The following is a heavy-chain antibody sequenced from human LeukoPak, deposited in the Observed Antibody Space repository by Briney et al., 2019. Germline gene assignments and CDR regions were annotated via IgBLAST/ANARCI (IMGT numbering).Heavy chain of an antibody. V-gene: IGHV3-9*01. CDR2: ISWNSGTI. CDR1: GFTFDDYA. Sequence: GGSLRLSCAASGFTFDDYAMHWVRQAPGKGLEWVSGISWNSGTIGYADSVKGRFTISRDNAKNSLYLQMNSLRAEDTALYYCAKVPSSGWSYFDYWGQGTLVTVSS. D-gene: IGHD6-19*01. J-gene: IGHJ4*02. CDR3: AKVPSSGWSYFDY.